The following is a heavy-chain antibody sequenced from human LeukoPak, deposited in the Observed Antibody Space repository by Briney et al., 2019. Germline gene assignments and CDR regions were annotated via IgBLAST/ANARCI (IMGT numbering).Heavy chain of an antibody. D-gene: IGHD5-18*01. CDR2: IKHDGSDK. CDR3: ATSLDAAMNT. CDR1: GFTFSTNW. Sequence: PGGSLRLSCEASGFTFSTNWMTWVRQAPGKGLEWLANIKHDGSDKYYAASVKGRFTISRDNARNSLYLQMNSLRAEDTAVYYCATSLDAAMNTGGQGILVTVSS. J-gene: IGHJ4*02. V-gene: IGHV3-7*01.